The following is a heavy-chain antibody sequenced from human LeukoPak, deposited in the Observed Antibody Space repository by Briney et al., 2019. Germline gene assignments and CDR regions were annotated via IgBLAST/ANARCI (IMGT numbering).Heavy chain of an antibody. CDR2: INSDGSRT. J-gene: IGHJ4*02. Sequence: PGGSLRLSCAASGFTFSSYAMSWVRQAPGKGLVWVSRINSDGSRTDYADSVKGRFTVSRDNAKNTLYLQMNSLRAEDTAVYYCARREGYCSGGTCYFDNWGQGTLVTVSS. D-gene: IGHD2-15*01. CDR1: GFTFSSYA. V-gene: IGHV3-74*01. CDR3: ARREGYCSGGTCYFDN.